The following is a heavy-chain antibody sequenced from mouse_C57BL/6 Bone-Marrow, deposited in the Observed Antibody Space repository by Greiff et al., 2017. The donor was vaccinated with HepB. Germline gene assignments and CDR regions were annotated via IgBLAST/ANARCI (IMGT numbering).Heavy chain of an antibody. J-gene: IGHJ2*01. D-gene: IGHD1-1*01. V-gene: IGHV14-3*01. CDR2: IDPANGNT. Sequence: EVQLQQSVAELVRPGASVKLSCTASGFNIKNTYMHWVKQRPEQGLEWIGRIDPANGNTKYAPKFQGKATITADTSSNTAYLQLSSLTSEDNAIYYCASITTGVATNFDYWGQGTTLTVSS. CDR1: GFNIKNTY. CDR3: ASITTGVATNFDY.